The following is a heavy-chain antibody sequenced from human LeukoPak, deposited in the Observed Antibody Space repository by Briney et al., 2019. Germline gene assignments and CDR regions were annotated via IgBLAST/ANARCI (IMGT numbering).Heavy chain of an antibody. CDR2: IYHSGST. Sequence: PSETLSLTCTVSGYSISSGYYWGWIRQPPGKGLEWIGSIYHSGSTYYNPSLKSRVTISVDTSKNQFSLKLSSVTAADTAVYYCARDFPDTAMVIRYYYYYGMDVWGQGTTVTVSS. V-gene: IGHV4-38-2*02. J-gene: IGHJ6*02. CDR3: ARDFPDTAMVIRYYYYYGMDV. CDR1: GYSISSGYY. D-gene: IGHD5-18*01.